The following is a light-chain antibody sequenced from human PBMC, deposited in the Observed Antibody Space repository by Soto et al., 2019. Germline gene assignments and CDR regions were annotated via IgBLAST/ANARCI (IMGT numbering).Light chain of an antibody. CDR1: SSNIGAGYD. J-gene: IGLJ2*01. V-gene: IGLV1-40*01. Sequence: QSVLTQPPSVSGAPGQRVTISCTRSSSNIGAGYDVHWYQQFPGIAPKLLIYGNSNRPSGVPDRFSGSKSGTSASLAITGLQAEDEADYYCQSYDSSLSGVVFGGGTKLTVL. CDR2: GNS. CDR3: QSYDSSLSGVV.